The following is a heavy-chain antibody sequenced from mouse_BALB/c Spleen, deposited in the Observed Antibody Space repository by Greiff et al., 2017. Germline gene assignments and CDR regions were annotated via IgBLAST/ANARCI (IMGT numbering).Heavy chain of an antibody. CDR2: IFPGSGNT. V-gene: IGHV1-66*01. J-gene: IGHJ4*01. CDR3: ARRTGYYAMDY. CDR1: GYSFTSYY. D-gene: IGHD4-1*01. Sequence: QVHVKQSGPELVKPGASVKISCKASGYSFTSYYIHWVKQRPGQGLEWIGWIFPGSGNTKYNEKFKGKATLTADTSSSTAYMQLSSLTSEDSAVYFCARRTGYYAMDYWGQGTSVTVSS.